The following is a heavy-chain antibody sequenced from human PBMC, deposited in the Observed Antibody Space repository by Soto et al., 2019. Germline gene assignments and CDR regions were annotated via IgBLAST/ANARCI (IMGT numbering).Heavy chain of an antibody. CDR3: ATYYSDSSRYSSNESFDI. CDR1: GFSFSTYS. Sequence: GGSLRLSCSVSGFSFSTYSMNWVRQAPGKGLEWVSYIRSSDRTIYYADSVKGRFTISSDNAENSLYLQMNSLRAEDTAVYYCATYYSDSSRYSSNESFDIWGQVTMVT. V-gene: IGHV3-48*01. J-gene: IGHJ3*02. CDR2: IRSSDRTI. D-gene: IGHD3-22*01.